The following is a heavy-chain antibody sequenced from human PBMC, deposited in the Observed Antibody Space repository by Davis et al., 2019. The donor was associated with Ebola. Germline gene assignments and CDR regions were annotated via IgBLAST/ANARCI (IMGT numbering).Heavy chain of an antibody. D-gene: IGHD2-21*01. CDR3: ARAVRGGLQDRNPFRYGLDV. CDR1: GYTFTSYG. V-gene: IGHV1-69*13. Sequence: AASVKVSCKASGYTFTSYGISWVRQAPGQGLEWMGGIIPILGTANYAQKFQGRVTITADESTSTAYMELRSLRSDDTAVYFCARAVRGGLQDRNPFRYGLDVWGQGTTVTVS. J-gene: IGHJ6*02. CDR2: IIPILGTA.